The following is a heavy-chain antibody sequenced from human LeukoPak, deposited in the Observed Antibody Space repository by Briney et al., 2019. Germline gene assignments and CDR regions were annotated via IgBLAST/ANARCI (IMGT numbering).Heavy chain of an antibody. CDR1: GITFRSSA. CDR2: ISSGTGSYI. D-gene: IGHD6-6*01. J-gene: IGHJ4*02. CDR3: ARCSGVFGSSGY. Sequence: GGSLRLSCAASGITFRSSAMTWVRQAPGKGLEWVSTISSGTGSYIYYADSVRGRFTISRDNAKDSLYLQMNSLRAEDTAVYYCARCSGVFGSSGYWGQGTLVTVSS. V-gene: IGHV3-21*01.